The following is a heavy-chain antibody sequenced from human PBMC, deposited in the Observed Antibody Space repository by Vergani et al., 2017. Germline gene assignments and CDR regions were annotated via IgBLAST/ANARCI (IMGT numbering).Heavy chain of an antibody. J-gene: IGHJ6*03. CDR1: GFTFSSYW. D-gene: IGHD3-3*01. Sequence: EVHLLESGGGLVQSGGSLRLSCAASGFTFSSYWMSWVRQAPGKGLEWVANIKQDGSEKYYVDSVKGRFTISRDNAKNSLYLQMNSLRAEDTAVYYCARDRYTYYDFWSGYYTRYYYYYMDVWGK. CDR3: ARDRYTYYDFWSGYYTRYYYYYMDV. CDR2: IKQDGSEK. V-gene: IGHV3-7*01.